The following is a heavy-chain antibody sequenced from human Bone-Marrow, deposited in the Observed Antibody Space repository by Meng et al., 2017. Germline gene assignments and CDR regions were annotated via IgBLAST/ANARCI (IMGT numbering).Heavy chain of an antibody. V-gene: IGHV3-7*01. Sequence: GESLKISCAASGLTFSSYWMSWVRQAPGKGLEWVANIKQDGSEKYYVDSVKGRFTISRDNAKNSLYLQMNSLRAEDTAVYYCARSSYDILTGYYYWGQGTLVTVSS. CDR3: ARSSYDILTGYYY. D-gene: IGHD3-9*01. CDR1: GLTFSSYW. J-gene: IGHJ4*02. CDR2: IKQDGSEK.